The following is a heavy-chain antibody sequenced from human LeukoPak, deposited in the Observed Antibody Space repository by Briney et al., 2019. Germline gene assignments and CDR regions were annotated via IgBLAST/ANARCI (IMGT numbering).Heavy chain of an antibody. CDR2: INWNGGST. V-gene: IGHV3-20*04. D-gene: IGHD3-16*02. CDR1: GFTFDDYG. J-gene: IGHJ4*02. CDR3: ARAPMITFGGVIVSPQYYFDY. Sequence: GGSLRLSCAASGFTFDDYGMSWVRQAPGKGLEWVSGINWNGGSTGYADSVKGRFTISRDNAKNSLYLQMSSLRAEDTALYYCARAPMITFGGVIVSPQYYFDYWGQGTLVTVSS.